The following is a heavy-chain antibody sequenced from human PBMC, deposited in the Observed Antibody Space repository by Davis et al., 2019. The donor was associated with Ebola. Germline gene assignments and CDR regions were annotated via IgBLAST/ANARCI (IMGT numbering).Heavy chain of an antibody. Sequence: PSETLSLTCTVSNGSISGYYWSWIRQPAGKGLEWIGRLSSSGSIHYNPSLRSRVTMSVDTSKNHFSLKLTSVTAADTAVYYCSRALLTFGGVFDYWGQGALVTVSS. CDR2: LSSSGSI. J-gene: IGHJ4*02. V-gene: IGHV4-4*07. D-gene: IGHD3-16*01. CDR1: NGSISGYY. CDR3: SRALLTFGGVFDY.